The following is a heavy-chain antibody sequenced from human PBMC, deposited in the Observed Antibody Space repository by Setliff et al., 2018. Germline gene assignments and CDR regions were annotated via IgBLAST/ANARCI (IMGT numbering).Heavy chain of an antibody. J-gene: IGHJ4*02. D-gene: IGHD3-16*02. V-gene: IGHV3-7*03. CDR2: IKEDGSET. CDR3: VNSYRGYDDYPDY. CDR1: GFTLRSYW. Sequence: GGSLRLSCAASGFTLRSYWMSWVRQAPGKGLEWVANIKEDGSETYYGGSVKGRFTISRDNAKNSLYLQMNSLRVEDTAVYYCVNSYRGYDDYPDYWGQGTLVTV.